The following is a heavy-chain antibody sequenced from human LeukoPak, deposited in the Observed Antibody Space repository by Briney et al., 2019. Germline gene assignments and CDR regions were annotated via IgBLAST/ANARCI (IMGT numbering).Heavy chain of an antibody. CDR1: GYTLTELS. V-gene: IGHV1-24*01. J-gene: IGHJ3*02. CDR2: FDPEDGEA. Sequence: ASVKVSCKVSGYTLTELSMHWVRQAPGKGLEWMGGFDPEDGEAIYAQKFQGRVTMTEDTSTDTAYMELSSLRSEDTAVYYCATSTATVIGAFDIWGQGTMVTVSS. D-gene: IGHD5-18*01. CDR3: ATSTATVIGAFDI.